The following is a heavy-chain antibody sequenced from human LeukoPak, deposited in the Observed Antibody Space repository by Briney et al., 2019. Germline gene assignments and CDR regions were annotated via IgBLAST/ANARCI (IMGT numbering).Heavy chain of an antibody. D-gene: IGHD4-17*01. J-gene: IGHJ4*02. CDR3: ALSRTVTGDFDY. Sequence: PSETLSLTCTVSGGSISSGDYYWSWIRQPPGKGLEWIGYIYYSGSTYYNPSLKGRVTISVDTSKNQFSLKLSSVTAADTAVYYCALSRTVTGDFDYWGQGTLVTVSS. CDR1: GGSISSGDYY. V-gene: IGHV4-30-4*08. CDR2: IYYSGST.